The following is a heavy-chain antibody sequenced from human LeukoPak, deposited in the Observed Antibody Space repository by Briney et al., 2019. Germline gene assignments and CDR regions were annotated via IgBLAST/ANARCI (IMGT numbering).Heavy chain of an antibody. V-gene: IGHV1-46*01. CDR1: GYTFTSYY. J-gene: IGHJ5*02. CDR2: INPSGGST. D-gene: IGHD3-16*01. CDR3: ARDKKRYRSILGGFDP. Sequence: GASVKVSCKASGYTFTSYYMHWVRQAPGQGLEWMGIINPSGGSTSYAQKFQGRVTMTRDTSTSTVYMELSSLRSEDTAVYYCARDKKRYRSILGGFDPWGQGTLVTVSS.